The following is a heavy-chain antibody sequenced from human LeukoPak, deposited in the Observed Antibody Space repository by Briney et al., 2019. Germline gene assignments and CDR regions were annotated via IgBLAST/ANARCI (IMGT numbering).Heavy chain of an antibody. J-gene: IGHJ4*02. CDR3: AKDIDVVPAEAFDY. CDR2: ISWNSGSK. Sequence: SGGSLRLSCAASGFTFDDYAMHWVRQAPGKGLEWVSGISWNSGSKGCADSVKGRFTISRDNAKKSLNLQMNSLRTEDTALYYCAKDIDVVPAEAFDYWGQGTLVTVSS. D-gene: IGHD2-2*01. V-gene: IGHV3-9*01. CDR1: GFTFDDYA.